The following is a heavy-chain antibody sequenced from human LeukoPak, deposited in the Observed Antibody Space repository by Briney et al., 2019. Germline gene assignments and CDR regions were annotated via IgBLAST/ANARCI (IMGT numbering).Heavy chain of an antibody. D-gene: IGHD1-26*01. CDR2: ISSSSTHL. Sequence: PGGSLRLSCAASGFTFSSYSRNWVRQAPGKGLEWVSSISSSSTHLYHADSVKGRFAISRDNAKNSLYLQMNSLRAEDTAVYYCARDLIVEGTAILGYWGQGTLVTVSS. CDR3: ARDLIVEGTAILGY. CDR1: GFTFSSYS. V-gene: IGHV3-21*01. J-gene: IGHJ4*02.